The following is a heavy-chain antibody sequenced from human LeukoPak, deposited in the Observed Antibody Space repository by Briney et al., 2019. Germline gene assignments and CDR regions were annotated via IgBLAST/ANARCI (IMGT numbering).Heavy chain of an antibody. J-gene: IGHJ4*02. Sequence: PETLSLTCTVSGGSVSPYYWSWIRQPPGKGLEWIGYIDNSGSTNYNPSLTSRVTMSLDTPKNQFSLKLSSVTAADTAVYYCARDSGWLRFDYWGQGTLVTVSS. V-gene: IGHV4-59*02. CDR1: GGSVSPYY. CDR3: ARDSGWLRFDY. D-gene: IGHD3-10*01. CDR2: IDNSGST.